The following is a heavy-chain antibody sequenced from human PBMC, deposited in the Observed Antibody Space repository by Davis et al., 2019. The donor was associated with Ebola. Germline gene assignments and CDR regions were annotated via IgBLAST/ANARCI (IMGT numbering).Heavy chain of an antibody. CDR1: GGPFSTYA. Sequence: SVKVSCKASGGPFSTYAISWVRQAPGQGLEWMGGIIPIFGTANYAQNFQGRVTITADESTSTAYMELSSLRSEDTAVYYCANRVGLGNDDFRSATDWFDPWGQGTPVTVSS. V-gene: IGHV1-69*13. D-gene: IGHD3-3*01. CDR2: IIPIFGTA. CDR3: ANRVGLGNDDFRSATDWFDP. J-gene: IGHJ5*02.